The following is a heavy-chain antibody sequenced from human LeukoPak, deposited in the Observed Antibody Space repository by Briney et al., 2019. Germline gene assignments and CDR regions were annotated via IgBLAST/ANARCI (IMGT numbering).Heavy chain of an antibody. CDR1: GDSINTAAYY. D-gene: IGHD1-26*01. Sequence: KTSETLSLTCTVSGDSINTAAYYWTWIRQHPGKGLEWIGNIYYNGNTFDNPSLKSRVTMSVDTSKNQFSLNLSSVTAADTAVYYCARDSGGATGKFDYWGQGTLVTVSS. J-gene: IGHJ4*02. V-gene: IGHV4-31*03. CDR2: IYYNGNT. CDR3: ARDSGGATGKFDY.